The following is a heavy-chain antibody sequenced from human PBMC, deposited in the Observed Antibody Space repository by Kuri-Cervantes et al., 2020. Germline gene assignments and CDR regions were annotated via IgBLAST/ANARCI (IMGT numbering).Heavy chain of an antibody. CDR3: ARDGATYYYDSSGYGDAFDI. D-gene: IGHD3-22*01. V-gene: IGHV3-9*01. Sequence: SLKISCAASGFTFDDYAMHWVRQAPGKGLEWVSGISWNSGSIGYADSVKGRFTISRDNAKNSLYLQMNSLRAEDTALYHCARDGATYYYDSSGYGDAFDIWGQGTMVTVSS. J-gene: IGHJ3*02. CDR2: ISWNSGSI. CDR1: GFTFDDYA.